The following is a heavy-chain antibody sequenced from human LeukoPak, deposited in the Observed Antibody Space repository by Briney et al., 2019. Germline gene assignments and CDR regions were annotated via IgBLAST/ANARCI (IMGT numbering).Heavy chain of an antibody. V-gene: IGHV1-69*05. CDR3: AAYYDSSGYYRKNDY. CDR2: IIPIFGTA. CDR1: GGTFSSYA. Sequence: ASVKVSCKASGGTFSSYAISWVRQAPGQGLEWMGGIIPIFGTANYAQKFQGGVTITTDESTSTAYMELSSLRSEDTAVYYCAAYYDSSGYYRKNDYWGQGTLVTVSS. J-gene: IGHJ4*02. D-gene: IGHD3-22*01.